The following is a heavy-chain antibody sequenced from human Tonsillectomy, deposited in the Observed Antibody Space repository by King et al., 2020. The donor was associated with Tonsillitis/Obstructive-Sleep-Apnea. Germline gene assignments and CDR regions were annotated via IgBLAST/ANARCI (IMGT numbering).Heavy chain of an antibody. J-gene: IGHJ1*01. CDR1: GFTFSNAW. CDR2: IKSKTDGGTT. D-gene: IGHD6-19*01. V-gene: IGHV3-15*01. Sequence: VQLVESGGGLVKPGGSLRLSCAASGFTFSNAWMSWVRQAPGKGLEWVGRIKSKTDGGTTDYAAPVKGRFTNSRDDSKNTLYLQMNSLKTEDTAVYYCTTGYSSGWYIGYFQHWGQGTLVTVSS. CDR3: TTGYSSGWYIGYFQH.